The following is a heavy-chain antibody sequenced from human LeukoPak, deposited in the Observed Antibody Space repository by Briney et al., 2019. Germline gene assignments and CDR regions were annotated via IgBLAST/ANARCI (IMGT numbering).Heavy chain of an antibody. V-gene: IGHV3-33*06. J-gene: IGHJ1*01. Sequence: GRSLRLSCAASGFTFSSYGMHWVRQAPGKGLEWVAVIWYDGSNKYYADSVKGRFTISRDNSKNTLYLQMNSLRAEDTAVYYCVESRRAITMVRGVPTPTEYFQHWGQGTLVTVSS. CDR1: GFTFSSYG. CDR3: VESRRAITMVRGVPTPTEYFQH. CDR2: IWYDGSNK. D-gene: IGHD3-10*01.